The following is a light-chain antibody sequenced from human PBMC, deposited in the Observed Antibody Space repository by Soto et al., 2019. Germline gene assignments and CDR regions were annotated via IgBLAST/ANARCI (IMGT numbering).Light chain of an antibody. Sequence: QSALTQPPSASGSPGQSVTISCTGTSSDVGGYNYVSWHRQYPGQAPKLIIYDVYKRPSGVPDRFSGSKSGYTASLTVSGLQAEDEADYYCSSFAGGDIYVFGTGTKVTVL. J-gene: IGLJ1*01. CDR3: SSFAGGDIYV. CDR2: DVY. V-gene: IGLV2-8*01. CDR1: SSDVGGYNY.